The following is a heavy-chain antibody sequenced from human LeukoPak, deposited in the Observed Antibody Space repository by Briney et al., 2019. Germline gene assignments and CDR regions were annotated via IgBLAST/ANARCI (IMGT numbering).Heavy chain of an antibody. CDR1: GGSISSSSYY. V-gene: IGHV4-39*01. CDR3: ARRLEVENVNWFDP. Sequence: SETLSLTCTVSGGSISSSSYYWGWIRQPPGKGLEWIGSIYYSGSTYYNPSLKSRVTISVDTSKNQFSLKLSSVTAADTAVYYCARRLEVENVNWFDPWGQGTLVTVSS. D-gene: IGHD3-3*01. CDR2: IYYSGST. J-gene: IGHJ5*02.